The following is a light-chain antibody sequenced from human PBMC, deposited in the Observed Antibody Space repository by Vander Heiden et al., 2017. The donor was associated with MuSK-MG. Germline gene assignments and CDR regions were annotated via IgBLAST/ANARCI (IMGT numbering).Light chain of an antibody. CDR3: TQDLQTWT. CDR1: QSLLHSNGYNY. CDR2: WGS. J-gene: IGKJ1*01. V-gene: IGKV2-28*01. Sequence: DIVMTQSPLSLPVTPGEPASISCRSSQSLLHSNGYNYLDWYLQKPGQSPQLLIYWGSNLAYGVPDRFSGSGSGTDFTLKISRVEAEDVGVYYCTQDLQTWTFGQGTKVEIK.